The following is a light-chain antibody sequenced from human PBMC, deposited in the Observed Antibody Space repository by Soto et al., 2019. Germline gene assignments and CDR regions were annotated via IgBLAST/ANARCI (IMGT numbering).Light chain of an antibody. Sequence: EIVMTQSPATLSVSPGERATLSCRASQSVSSDLAWYHQKPGQAPRLLIHGASTRATGIPARFSGSGSGTEFTLTINSLQSEDCAVYYCQQYNNWPRTFGQGTKVYIK. J-gene: IGKJ1*01. V-gene: IGKV3-15*01. CDR3: QQYNNWPRT. CDR2: GAS. CDR1: QSVSSD.